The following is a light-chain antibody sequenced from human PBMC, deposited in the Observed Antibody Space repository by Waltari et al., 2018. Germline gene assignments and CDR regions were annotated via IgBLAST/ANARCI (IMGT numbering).Light chain of an antibody. J-gene: IGKJ3*01. CDR1: QTILYSSNNKNY. V-gene: IGKV4-1*01. Sequence: DIVMTQSPDSLTVSLGERATVNCKPSQTILYSSNNKNYLAWYQQRPGQPPTLLIYWASTRESGVPDRFSGSGSGTDFTLTISSLQAEDVAVYYCQQYYSTPFTFGPGTKVDIK. CDR2: WAS. CDR3: QQYYSTPFT.